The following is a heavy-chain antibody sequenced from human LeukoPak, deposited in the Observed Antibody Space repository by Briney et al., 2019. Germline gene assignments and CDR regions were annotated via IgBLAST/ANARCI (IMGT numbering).Heavy chain of an antibody. CDR2: IRYDGTNQ. CDR3: AKDYSGGYLYYYYMDV. CDR1: GFTFSSYG. V-gene: IGHV3-30*02. Sequence: QPGGSLRLSCAASGFTFSSYGMHWVRHAPGKGLEWVVFIRYDGTNQYYADSVKGRFTISRDNSKNTLYLQMNSLRAEDTAVYYCAKDYSGGYLYYYYMDVWGKGTTVTPSS. J-gene: IGHJ6*03. D-gene: IGHD1-26*01.